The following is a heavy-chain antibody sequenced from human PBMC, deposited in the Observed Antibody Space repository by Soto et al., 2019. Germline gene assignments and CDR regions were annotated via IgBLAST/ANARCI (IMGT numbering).Heavy chain of an antibody. J-gene: IGHJ5*02. CDR2: IYHSGST. CDR1: GGSISSGGYY. V-gene: IGHV4-30-2*01. Sequence: QLQLQESGSGLVKPSQTLSLTCAVSGGSISSGGYYWSWIRQPPGQGLEWIGYIYHSGSTYYNPSLESRVTTSVDRSKNLFSLKLSSVTAAGTAVYYCARTPTPWGQGTLVTVSS. CDR3: ARTPTP.